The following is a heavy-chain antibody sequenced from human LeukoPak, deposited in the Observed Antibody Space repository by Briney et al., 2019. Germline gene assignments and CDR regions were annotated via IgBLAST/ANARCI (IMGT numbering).Heavy chain of an antibody. J-gene: IGHJ1*01. Sequence: ASVKVSCKASGYTFTGYYMHWVRQAPGQGLEWMGIINPSDGSTNYAQKFQGRVTMTRDTSTSTLYMELSSLRSDDTSVYYCARHGDGAENFQHWGQGTLVTVS. V-gene: IGHV1-46*01. CDR1: GYTFTGYY. CDR3: ARHGDGAENFQH. D-gene: IGHD4-17*01. CDR2: INPSDGST.